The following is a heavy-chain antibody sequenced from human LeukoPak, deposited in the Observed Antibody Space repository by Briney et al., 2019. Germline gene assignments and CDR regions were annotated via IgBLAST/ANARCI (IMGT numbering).Heavy chain of an antibody. CDR2: ISSIGGST. J-gene: IGHJ5*02. Sequence: PGGSLRLSCAHSGFTFSIYAMSSVRHAPGKGLGWVSAISSIGGSTYYAHSAKSRFPLSRDNSKNTLYLQMNSLRAEDMVVYYCAKPSGWVLFETWFDPWGQGTLVTVSS. CDR1: GFTFSIYA. CDR3: AKPSGWVLFETWFDP. D-gene: IGHD2-21*01. V-gene: IGHV3-23*01.